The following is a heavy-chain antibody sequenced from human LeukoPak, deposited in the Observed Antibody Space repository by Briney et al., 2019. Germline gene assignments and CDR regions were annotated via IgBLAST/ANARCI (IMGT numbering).Heavy chain of an antibody. D-gene: IGHD6-19*01. CDR2: MNPNSGNT. V-gene: IGHV1-8*03. Sequence: ASVKVSCKASGYTFTSYDISWVRQATGQGLEWMGWMNPNSGNTGYAQKFQGRVTITRNTSISTAYMELSSLRSEDTAVYYCARSPIAVADTNFDYWGQGTLVTVSS. CDR3: ARSPIAVADTNFDY. J-gene: IGHJ4*02. CDR1: GYTFTSYD.